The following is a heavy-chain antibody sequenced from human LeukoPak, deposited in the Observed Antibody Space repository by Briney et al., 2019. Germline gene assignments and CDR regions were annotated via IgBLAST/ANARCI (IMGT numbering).Heavy chain of an antibody. D-gene: IGHD3-22*01. V-gene: IGHV3-23*01. CDR1: GFTFSSYA. Sequence: QPGRSLRLSCAASGFTFSSYAMSWVRQAPGKGLEWVSAISGSGGSTYYADSVKGRFTISRDNSKNTLYLQMNSLRAEDTAVYYCAKGKSSGYYFYNWFDPWGQGTLVTFSS. CDR2: ISGSGGST. J-gene: IGHJ5*02. CDR3: AKGKSSGYYFYNWFDP.